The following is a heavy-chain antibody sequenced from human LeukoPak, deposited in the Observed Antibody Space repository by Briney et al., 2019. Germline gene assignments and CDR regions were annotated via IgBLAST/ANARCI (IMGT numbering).Heavy chain of an antibody. CDR3: ARDDPPLSPKFFDY. Sequence: PGGSLRLSCAVSGFSIRSSWMSWVRQTPGKGLEWVADMNEDGSGTYYVDSVKGRFTVSRDNAKNSLYLQMSSLRAEDTAVYYCARDDPPLSPKFFDYWGQGILVTVSS. CDR2: MNEDGSGT. D-gene: IGHD2/OR15-2a*01. V-gene: IGHV3-7*01. CDR1: GFSIRSSW. J-gene: IGHJ4*02.